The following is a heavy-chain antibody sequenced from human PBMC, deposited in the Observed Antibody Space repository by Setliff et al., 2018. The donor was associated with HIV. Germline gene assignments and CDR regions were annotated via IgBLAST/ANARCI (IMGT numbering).Heavy chain of an antibody. J-gene: IGHJ4*02. CDR3: ARVSYTGSSYIDY. CDR2: VYTSGGA. Sequence: SETLSLTCTVSGGSISSGGHYWNWIRQPAGRGLEWIGHVYTSGGASYNPPLKSRVTISLDTSKNQFSLQLSSVTAADTAVYYCARVSYTGSSYIDYWGQGTLVTVSS. V-gene: IGHV4-61*09. CDR1: GGSISSGGHY. D-gene: IGHD6-6*01.